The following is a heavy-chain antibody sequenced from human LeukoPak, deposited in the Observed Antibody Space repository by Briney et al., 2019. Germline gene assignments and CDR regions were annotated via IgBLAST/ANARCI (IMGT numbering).Heavy chain of an antibody. CDR3: AKDSSYYYGSTCYIDY. CDR2: ISGGARA. J-gene: IGHJ4*02. CDR1: GFTFNNYA. D-gene: IGHD3-22*01. V-gene: IGHV3-23*01. Sequence: HPGGSLRLSCAASGFTFNNYAMSWVRQAPGKGLEWVSGISGGARAYYPDSVKGRFTISRDNSKNTLYLQMNSLRAEDTAVYYCAKDSSYYYGSTCYIDYWGQGALVTVSS.